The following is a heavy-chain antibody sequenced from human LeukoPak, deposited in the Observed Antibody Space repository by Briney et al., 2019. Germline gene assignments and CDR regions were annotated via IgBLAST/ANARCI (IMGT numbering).Heavy chain of an antibody. Sequence: PGGSLRLSCEVSGFTFDDHAINWVRQAPGKGLEWVANINWNGGSTGYGDSVKGRFTISRDNTKNSVFLQMHSLRGDDKALYYCARDMLLEDAFDIWGQGTMVIVSS. CDR3: ARDMLLEDAFDI. D-gene: IGHD3-10*02. J-gene: IGHJ3*02. V-gene: IGHV3-20*04. CDR2: INWNGGST. CDR1: GFTFDDHA.